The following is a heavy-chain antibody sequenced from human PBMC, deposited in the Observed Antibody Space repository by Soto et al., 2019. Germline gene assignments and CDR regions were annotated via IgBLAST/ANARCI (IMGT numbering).Heavy chain of an antibody. J-gene: IGHJ4*02. CDR3: ASATSIAVAGKET. V-gene: IGHV1-18*01. CDR1: GDTVTKYG. Sequence: QVQLVQSGGEVKKPEASVKVSCKASGDTVTKYGISWVRQAPGQGLEWLGWISFYNGHTNYALKFQDRITFTTDTSTSTASMELRSLTSDDTAVYYCASATSIAVAGKETWGQGTLVTVSS. D-gene: IGHD6-19*01. CDR2: ISFYNGHT.